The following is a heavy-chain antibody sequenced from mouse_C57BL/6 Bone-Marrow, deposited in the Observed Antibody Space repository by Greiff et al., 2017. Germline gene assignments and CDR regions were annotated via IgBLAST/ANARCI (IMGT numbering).Heavy chain of an antibody. J-gene: IGHJ3*01. CDR2: INPGSGGT. CDR3: ARGNWAWFAY. Sequence: QVQLQQSGAELVRPGTSVKVSCKASGYAFTNYLIEWVKQRPGQGLEWIGVINPGSGGTNSNEKFKGKATLTADKSSSTAYMQLSSLASEDSAVYFGARGNWAWFAYWGQGTLVTVSA. CDR1: GYAFTNYL. D-gene: IGHD4-1*01. V-gene: IGHV1-54*01.